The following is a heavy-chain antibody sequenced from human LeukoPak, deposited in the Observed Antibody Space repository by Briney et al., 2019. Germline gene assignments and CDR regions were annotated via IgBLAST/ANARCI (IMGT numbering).Heavy chain of an antibody. J-gene: IGHJ4*02. V-gene: IGHV3-21*01. Sequence: GGSLGLSCAASGFTFSSYSMNWVHQPPGKGLELVSSISSSSSYIYYADSVKGRFTISRDNAKNSLYLQMNSLRAEDTAVYYCARDNLGYCTSGVCPFDYWGQGTLVTVSS. CDR1: GFTFSSYS. CDR2: ISSSSSYI. CDR3: ARDNLGYCTSGVCPFDY. D-gene: IGHD2-8*01.